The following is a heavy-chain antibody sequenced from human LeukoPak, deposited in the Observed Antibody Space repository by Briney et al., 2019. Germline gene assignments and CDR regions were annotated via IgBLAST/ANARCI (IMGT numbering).Heavy chain of an antibody. CDR1: GFTFSDYA. V-gene: IGHV3-23*01. CDR2: ISGSGSRT. CDR3: ASRPRADIGPLDF. Sequence: GGSLRLSCAASGFTFSDYAMTWVRQAPGKGLEWVSSISGSGSRTYYTESVKGRFTISRDNSKNTLYLQMNSLRADETAIYYYASRPRADIGPLDFWGQGTLVTVSS. D-gene: IGHD1-14*01. J-gene: IGHJ4*02.